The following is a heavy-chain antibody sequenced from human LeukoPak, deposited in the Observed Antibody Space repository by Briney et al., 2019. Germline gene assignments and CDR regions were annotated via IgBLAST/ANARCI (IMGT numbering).Heavy chain of an antibody. CDR3: ARGRRITMVRGVRLGAFDI. CDR1: GGSFSGYY. Sequence: SETLSLTCAVYGGSFSGYYWSWIRQPPGKGLEWIGEINHSGSTNYNPSLKSRITISVDTSKNQFSLKLSSVTAADTAVYYCARGRRITMVRGVRLGAFDIWGQGTMVTVSS. D-gene: IGHD3-10*01. CDR2: INHSGST. V-gene: IGHV4-34*01. J-gene: IGHJ3*02.